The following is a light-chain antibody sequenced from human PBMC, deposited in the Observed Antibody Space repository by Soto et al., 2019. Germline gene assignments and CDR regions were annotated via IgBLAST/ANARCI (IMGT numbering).Light chain of an antibody. V-gene: IGKV3-15*01. CDR1: QSISSN. CDR3: QQYNNWPYT. CDR2: AAS. Sequence: EIVMTQSPATLTVSPGERATLSCRASQSISSNLGWYQQEPGQAPRLLIYAASTRATGVPARFSGSGSGTEFTLTISSLQSEDFAVYCCQQYNNWPYTFGQGTKVEIK. J-gene: IGKJ2*01.